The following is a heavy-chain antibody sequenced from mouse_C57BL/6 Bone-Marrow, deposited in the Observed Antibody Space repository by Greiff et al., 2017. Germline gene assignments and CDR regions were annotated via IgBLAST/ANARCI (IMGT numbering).Heavy chain of an antibody. D-gene: IGHD1-1*01. Sequence: QVQLQQSGAELARPGASVKLSCTASGYTFTSYGISWVKQRTGQGLEWIGEIYPRSGNTYSNDKFKGKATLTADKSSSTAYMELRSLTSEDSAVYFCARSVFITTVVAHWYFDVWGTGTTVTVSS. J-gene: IGHJ1*03. CDR3: ARSVFITTVVAHWYFDV. V-gene: IGHV1-81*01. CDR2: IYPRSGNT. CDR1: GYTFTSYG.